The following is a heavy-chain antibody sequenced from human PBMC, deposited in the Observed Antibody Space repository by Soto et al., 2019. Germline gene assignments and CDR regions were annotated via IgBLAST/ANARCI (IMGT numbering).Heavy chain of an antibody. V-gene: IGHV1-8*01. CDR1: GYGFKSYY. CDR2: MNPNSGNT. J-gene: IGHJ4*02. Sequence: GASAEPSCKAPGYGFKSYYSSCLRPATGQGLEWMGWMNPNSGNTGYAQKFQGRVTMTRNTSISTAYMELSSLRSEDTAVYYCARVLTLTGDGLGYWGQGTLVTVSS. CDR3: ARVLTLTGDGLGY. D-gene: IGHD5-12*01.